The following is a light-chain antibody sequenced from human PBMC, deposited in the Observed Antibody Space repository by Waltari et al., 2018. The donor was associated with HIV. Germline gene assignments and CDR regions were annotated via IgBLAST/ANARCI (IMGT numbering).Light chain of an antibody. CDR2: DES. Sequence: DIQMTQSPSSLSASVGDRVTITCQASQDIRKFLNWYQQKPGKAPKLLIYDESILDAGVSSRFSGSGSGTDFTFTIGSLQADDIATYYCQQFGSLPVTFGGGTKVEI. J-gene: IGKJ4*01. CDR3: QQFGSLPVT. V-gene: IGKV1-33*01. CDR1: QDIRKF.